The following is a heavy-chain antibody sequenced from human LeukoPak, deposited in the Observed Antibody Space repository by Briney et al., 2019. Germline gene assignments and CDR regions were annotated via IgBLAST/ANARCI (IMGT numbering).Heavy chain of an antibody. D-gene: IGHD3-10*01. CDR2: VYYSGKT. CDR3: ARRPRGGWFDP. J-gene: IGHJ5*02. Sequence: SETLSLTCTVSGGSISNSGYYWGRIRQPPGKGLEWIGSVYYSGKTNYNPSLKSRVTISVDTSKNQFSLKLTSVTAADTAVYYCARRPRGGWFDPWGQGTLVTVSS. CDR1: GGSISNSGYY. V-gene: IGHV4-39*01.